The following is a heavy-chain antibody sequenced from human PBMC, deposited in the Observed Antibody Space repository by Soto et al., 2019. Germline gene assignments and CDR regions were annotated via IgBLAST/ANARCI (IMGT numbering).Heavy chain of an antibody. CDR1: GGSFRGYF. CDR3: ASSSGWRDF. CDR2: MKPSGGI. D-gene: IGHD6-19*01. V-gene: IGHV4-34*01. J-gene: IGHJ4*02. Sequence: QVQLQQWGAGLLKPSETLSLTCTVYGGSFRGYFWSWIRQAPGKGLEWIGEMKPSGGIEYSPSLRSRVTISAETSTNIFSPRLTSVTAADTAMYYCASSSGWRDFWGQGTLVTVSS.